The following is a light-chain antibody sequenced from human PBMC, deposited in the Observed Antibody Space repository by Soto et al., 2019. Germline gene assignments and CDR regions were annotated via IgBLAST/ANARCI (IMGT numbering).Light chain of an antibody. CDR1: QDISKN. Sequence: IQMTQSPSSLSASVGDRVTITCQASQDISKNLNWYQQKPGKAPKLLYDASSLQTGVPSRFSGSGSAKDFTFTISSLQHEDIATYYCHQYDNLLPITFGQGTRLEIK. J-gene: IGKJ5*01. CDR3: HQYDNLLPIT. CDR2: DAS. V-gene: IGKV1-33*01.